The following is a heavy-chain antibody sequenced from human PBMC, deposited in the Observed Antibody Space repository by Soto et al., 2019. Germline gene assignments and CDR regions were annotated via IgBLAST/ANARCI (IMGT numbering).Heavy chain of an antibody. V-gene: IGHV1-3*01. Sequence: QVQLVQSGAEVKKPGAPVKVSCKASGYNFIAYAIHWVRQAPGQGLEWMGRIDAANGNTRYSQRFEGRVSITRDSSAITVYVEVSSLRLEDTAIYYCAREGDQFRSGTYKTYLDNWGQGTLVTVSS. D-gene: IGHD3-10*01. J-gene: IGHJ4*02. CDR1: GYNFIAYA. CDR3: AREGDQFRSGTYKTYLDN. CDR2: IDAANGNT.